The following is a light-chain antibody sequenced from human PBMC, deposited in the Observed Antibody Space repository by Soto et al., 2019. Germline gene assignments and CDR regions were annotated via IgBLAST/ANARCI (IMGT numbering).Light chain of an antibody. CDR1: SSNIGAGYD. Sequence: QSVLTQPPSVSGAPGQRVTISCTGSSSNIGAGYDVHWYQQLPGTAPKLFICGNSNRPSGVPDRFSGSKSGTSASLAITGLQAEDEADYYCQSYDSSLSGWVFGGGTKLTVL. V-gene: IGLV1-40*01. J-gene: IGLJ3*02. CDR2: GNS. CDR3: QSYDSSLSGWV.